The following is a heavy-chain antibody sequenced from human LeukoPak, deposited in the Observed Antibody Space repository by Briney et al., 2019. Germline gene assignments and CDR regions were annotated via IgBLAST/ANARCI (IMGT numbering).Heavy chain of an antibody. J-gene: IGHJ2*01. D-gene: IGHD2-2*01. Sequence: SETLSLTCTVSGGSISSGSYYWSWIRQPAGKGLEWIGRISTSGSTNYNPSLKGRVTISVDTSKNQFSLKLSSVTAADTAVYYCARRCSSTNCFVWYFDSWGRGTLVTVSP. CDR1: GGSISSGSYY. CDR2: ISTSGST. CDR3: ARRCSSTNCFVWYFDS. V-gene: IGHV4-61*02.